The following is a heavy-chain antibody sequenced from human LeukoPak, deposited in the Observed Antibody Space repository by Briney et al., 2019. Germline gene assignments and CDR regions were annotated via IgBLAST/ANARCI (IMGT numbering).Heavy chain of an antibody. Sequence: ASVKVSCKASGYTFTSYGISWVRQAPGQGLEWMGWISAYNGNTNYAQKLQGRVTMTADTSTSTAYMELRSLRSDDTAVYYCARLALGYSSSRALYYYYYMDVWGKGTTVTISS. CDR3: ARLALGYSSSRALYYYYYMDV. J-gene: IGHJ6*03. CDR1: GYTFTSYG. V-gene: IGHV1-18*01. D-gene: IGHD6-13*01. CDR2: ISAYNGNT.